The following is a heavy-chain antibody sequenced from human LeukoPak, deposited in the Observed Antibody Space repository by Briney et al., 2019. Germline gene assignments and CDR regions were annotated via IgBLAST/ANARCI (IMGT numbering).Heavy chain of an antibody. Sequence: PGGSLGLSCAASGFTFDDYAMHWVRQAPGKGLEWVSGISWNSGSIGYADSVKGRFTIFRDNAKNSLYLQMNSLRAEDTALYYCAKTTGPYCSGGSCYNDYWGQGTLVTVSS. CDR3: AKTTGPYCSGGSCYNDY. CDR2: ISWNSGSI. D-gene: IGHD2-15*01. V-gene: IGHV3-9*01. J-gene: IGHJ4*02. CDR1: GFTFDDYA.